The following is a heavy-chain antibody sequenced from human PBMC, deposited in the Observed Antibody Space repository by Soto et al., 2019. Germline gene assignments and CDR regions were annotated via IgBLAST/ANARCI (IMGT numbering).Heavy chain of an antibody. J-gene: IGHJ6*02. CDR1: GGSISGYH. Sequence: PSETLSLTXTVSGGSISGYHWSWVRQPAGKGLEWIGRIYTSGSTNYNPPLKSRVTMSVDTSKNQFSLKLTSVTAADTAVYYCATGGVRDMDVWGQGTTVTVSS. CDR2: IYTSGST. D-gene: IGHD3-10*01. V-gene: IGHV4-4*07. CDR3: ATGGVRDMDV.